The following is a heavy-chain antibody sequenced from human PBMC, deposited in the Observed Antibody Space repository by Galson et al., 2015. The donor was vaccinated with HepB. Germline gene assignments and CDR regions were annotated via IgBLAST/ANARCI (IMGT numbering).Heavy chain of an antibody. CDR3: ARGHCSGGNCYSHDAFDI. J-gene: IGHJ3*02. V-gene: IGHV1-2*04. Sequence: SVKVSCKASGYTFTGYHMHWVRQAPGQGLEWMGWINPNSGGTNYAQKFQGWVTMTRDTSISTAYMELSRLRSDDTAVYYCARGHCSGGNCYSHDAFDIWGQGTMVTVSS. CDR1: GYTFTGYH. CDR2: INPNSGGT. D-gene: IGHD2-15*01.